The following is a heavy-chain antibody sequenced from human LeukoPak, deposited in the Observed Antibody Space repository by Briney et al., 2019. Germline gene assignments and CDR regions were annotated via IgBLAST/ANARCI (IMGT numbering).Heavy chain of an antibody. CDR2: INPNSGGT. J-gene: IGHJ4*02. V-gene: IGHV1-2*04. CDR3: ARAASSSLTSSDY. CDR1: GYTFTSYD. D-gene: IGHD6-13*01. Sequence: ASVKVSCKASGYTFTSYDINWVRQAPGQGLEWMGWINPNSGGTNYAQKFQGWVTMTRDTSISTAYMELSRLRSDDTAVYYCARAASSSLTSSDYWGQGTLVTVSS.